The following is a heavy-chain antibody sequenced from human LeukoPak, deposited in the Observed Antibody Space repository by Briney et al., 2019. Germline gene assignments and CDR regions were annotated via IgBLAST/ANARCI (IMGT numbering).Heavy chain of an antibody. CDR3: ARGLASSSWYVPSYFDY. J-gene: IGHJ4*02. CDR1: GGSFSGYY. CDR2: INHSGST. Sequence: SETLSLTCAVYGGSFSGYYWSWIRQPPRKGLEWIGEINHSGSTNYNPSLKSRVTISVDTSKNQFSLKLSSVTAADTAVYYCARGLASSSWYVPSYFDYWGQGTLVTVSS. D-gene: IGHD6-13*01. V-gene: IGHV4-34*01.